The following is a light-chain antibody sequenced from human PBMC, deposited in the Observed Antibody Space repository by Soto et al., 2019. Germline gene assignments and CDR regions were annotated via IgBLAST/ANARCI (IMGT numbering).Light chain of an antibody. V-gene: IGKV1-5*01. CDR1: QSISSW. Sequence: DIQMTQSPSTLSASVGDRVTITCRASQSISSWLAWYQQKPGKAPKLLIYDASSLQSGVPSRFSGSGSGTEFTPTISSLQPDDFATFYCEQYHSYPQTFGQGTKVEIK. J-gene: IGKJ1*01. CDR2: DAS. CDR3: EQYHSYPQT.